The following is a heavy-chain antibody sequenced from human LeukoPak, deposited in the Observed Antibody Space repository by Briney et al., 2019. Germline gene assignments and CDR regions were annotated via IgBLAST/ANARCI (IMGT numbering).Heavy chain of an antibody. CDR1: GFTFSSYS. J-gene: IGHJ4*02. CDR2: ISSSSSYI. Sequence: GGSLRLSCAASGFTFSSYSMNWVRQAPGKGLEWVSSISSSSSYIYYADSVKGRFTISRDNAKNSLYLQMNSLRAEDTAVYYCARVGIWRYFDWLHTNIDYWGQGTLVTVSS. D-gene: IGHD3-9*01. CDR3: ARVGIWRYFDWLHTNIDY. V-gene: IGHV3-21*01.